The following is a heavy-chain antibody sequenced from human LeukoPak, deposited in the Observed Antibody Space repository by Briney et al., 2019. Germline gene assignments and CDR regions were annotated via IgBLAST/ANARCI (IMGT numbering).Heavy chain of an antibody. V-gene: IGHV1-2*02. CDR2: INPNSGGT. Sequence: ASVKVSSKASGYTFTGCYMHWVRHAPGQGLEWMRWINPNSGGTNYAQKFQGRVTMTRDTSISTAYMELSRLRSDDTAVYYCARAIAVVQLNWFDHWGQGTLVTVSS. CDR3: ARAIAVVQLNWFDH. CDR1: GYTFTGCY. D-gene: IGHD2-2*01. J-gene: IGHJ5*02.